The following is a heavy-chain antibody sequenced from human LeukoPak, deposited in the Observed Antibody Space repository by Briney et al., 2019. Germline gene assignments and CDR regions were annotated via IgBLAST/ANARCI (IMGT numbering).Heavy chain of an antibody. D-gene: IGHD3-16*01. CDR2: IYHSGST. CDR3: ARPGGQYYFDY. CDR1: GYSISSGYY. V-gene: IGHV4-38-2*02. J-gene: IGHJ4*02. Sequence: SETLSLTCTVSGYSISSGYYWGWIRPPPGKGLEWIGSIYHSGSTYYNPSLKSRVTISVDTSKNQFSLKLSSVTAADTAVYYCARPGGQYYFDYWGQGTLVTVSS.